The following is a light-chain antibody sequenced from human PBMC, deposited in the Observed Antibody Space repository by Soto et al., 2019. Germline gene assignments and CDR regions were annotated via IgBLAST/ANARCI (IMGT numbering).Light chain of an antibody. V-gene: IGLV1-40*01. CDR2: GNS. Sequence: QSVLTQPPSVSGAPGQRVTISCTGSRSNIGAGYDVHWYQQLPGTAPKLLIDGNSNRPSGVPDRFSGSKSGTSAPLAITGPQAEDDTDYYCQSYDISLSRVIFGGRTKMTVL. CDR1: RSNIGAGYD. J-gene: IGLJ2*01. CDR3: QSYDISLSRVI.